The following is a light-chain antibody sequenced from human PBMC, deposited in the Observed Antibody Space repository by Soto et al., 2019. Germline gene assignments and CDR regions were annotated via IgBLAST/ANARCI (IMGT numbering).Light chain of an antibody. V-gene: IGLV2-8*01. J-gene: IGLJ1*01. Sequence: QSALTRPPSASGSPGQSVTISCTGTNSDVGGYNYVSWYQQHPGKAPKLMIYEVSKRPSGVPDRFSGSKSGNTASLTVSGLQAEDEADYYCSSYAGSNILYVFGTGTKV. CDR3: SSYAGSNILYV. CDR1: NSDVGGYNY. CDR2: EVS.